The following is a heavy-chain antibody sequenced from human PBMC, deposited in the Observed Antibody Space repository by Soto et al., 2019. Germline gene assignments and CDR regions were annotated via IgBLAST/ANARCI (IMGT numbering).Heavy chain of an antibody. J-gene: IGHJ4*02. D-gene: IGHD3-22*01. CDR3: ARHQRAGYYDSSGYPDH. CDR2: IYPGDSDT. Sequence: GGSLRLSCKGSGYSFTSYWIGWVRQMPGKGLEWMGIIYPGDSDTRYSPSFQGLVTISADKSISTAYLQWSSLKASDTAMYYCARHQRAGYYDSSGYPDHWGQGTLVTVSS. CDR1: GYSFTSYW. V-gene: IGHV5-51*01.